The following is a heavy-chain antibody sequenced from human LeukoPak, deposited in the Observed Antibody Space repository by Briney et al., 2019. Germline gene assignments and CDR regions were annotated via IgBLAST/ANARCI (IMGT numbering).Heavy chain of an antibody. CDR3: ANQRPSPHWYFDL. CDR1: GGSISSGSYY. Sequence: SQTLSLTCTVSGGSISSGSYYWSWIRQPAGKGLEWIGRIYTSGSTNYNPSLKSRVTTSVDTSKNQFSLKLSSVTAADTAVYYCANQRPSPHWYFDLWGRGTLVTVSS. J-gene: IGHJ2*01. V-gene: IGHV4-61*02. CDR2: IYTSGST.